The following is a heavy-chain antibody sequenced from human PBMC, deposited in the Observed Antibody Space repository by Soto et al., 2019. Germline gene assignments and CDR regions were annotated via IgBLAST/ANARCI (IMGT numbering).Heavy chain of an antibody. D-gene: IGHD3-10*01. CDR1: GFTFTSSA. Sequence: SVKVSCKASGFTFTSSAMQWVRQARGQRLEWIGWIVVGSGNTNYAQKFQERVTITRDMSTSTAYMELSSLRSEDTAVYYCAAAYYYGSGSYLAAFDIWGQGTMVTVSS. CDR2: IVVGSGNT. CDR3: AAAYYYGSGSYLAAFDI. V-gene: IGHV1-58*02. J-gene: IGHJ3*02.